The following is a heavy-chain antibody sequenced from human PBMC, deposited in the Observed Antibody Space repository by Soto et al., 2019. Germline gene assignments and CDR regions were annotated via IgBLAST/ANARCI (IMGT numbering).Heavy chain of an antibody. V-gene: IGHV3-33*01. Sequence: GGSLRLSCAACGFTFSSYGMHGVRQDPGKGLEWVAVIWYDGSNKYYADSVKGRFTISRDNSKNTLYLQMNSLRAEDTAVYYCSRDTRDLRFLEWSYYFDYCAQGTLVTVSS. J-gene: IGHJ4*02. CDR3: SRDTRDLRFLEWSYYFDY. D-gene: IGHD3-3*01. CDR2: IWYDGSNK. CDR1: GFTFSSYG.